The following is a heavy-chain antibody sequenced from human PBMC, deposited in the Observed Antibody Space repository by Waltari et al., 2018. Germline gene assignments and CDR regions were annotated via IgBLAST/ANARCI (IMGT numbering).Heavy chain of an antibody. CDR3: ARDDVDSSNFGGF. J-gene: IGHJ4*02. CDR1: GYIFSNYG. V-gene: IGHV1-18*01. Sequence: QLVQSGAEVKKPGASVKVSCKASGYIFSNYGITWVRKAPGQGLEWMGWMYPYNGNTKYEQNFQGRVTMTTDTSTATAYMEIRSLRSDDTAIYYCARDDVDSSNFGGFWGQGTQVTVSS. D-gene: IGHD3-16*01. CDR2: MYPYNGNT.